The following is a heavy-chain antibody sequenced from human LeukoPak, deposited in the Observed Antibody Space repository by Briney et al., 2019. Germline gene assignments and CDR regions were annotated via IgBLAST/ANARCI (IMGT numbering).Heavy chain of an antibody. D-gene: IGHD3-10*01. CDR3: ARTPYDGSGSYLY. CDR1: GFTFSSYS. J-gene: IGHJ4*02. CDR2: ISSSSGTI. V-gene: IGHV3-48*01. Sequence: PGGSLRLSCAASGFTFSSYSMNWVRQAPGKGLEWVSYISSSSGTIYYADSVKGRFTISRDNAKNSLYLQMNSLRAEDTAVYYCARTPYDGSGSYLYWGQGTLVTVSS.